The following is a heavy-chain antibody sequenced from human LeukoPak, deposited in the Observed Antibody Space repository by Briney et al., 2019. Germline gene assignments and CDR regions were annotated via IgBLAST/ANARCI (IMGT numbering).Heavy chain of an antibody. CDR2: IYPGDSDT. CDR3: ARLSGYSSSWYYFDY. Sequence: GESLKISCKGSGYSFTSYWIGWVRQMPGKGLEWMGNIYPGDSDTRYSPSFQGQVTISADKSISTAYLQWSSLKASDTAMYYCARLSGYSSSWYYFDYWGQGTLVTVSS. J-gene: IGHJ4*02. D-gene: IGHD6-13*01. CDR1: GYSFTSYW. V-gene: IGHV5-51*01.